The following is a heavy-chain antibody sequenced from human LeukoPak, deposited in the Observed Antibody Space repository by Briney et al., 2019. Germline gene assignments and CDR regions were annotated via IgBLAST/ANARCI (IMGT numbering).Heavy chain of an antibody. CDR3: ASLTGTTRGGYYYYYGMDV. D-gene: IGHD1-20*01. CDR1: GGTFSSYA. V-gene: IGHV1-69*01. J-gene: IGHJ6*04. CDR2: IIPIFGTA. Sequence: SVKVSCKASGGTFSSYAISWVRRAPGQGLEWMGGIIPIFGTANYAQKFQGGVTITADESTSTAYMELSSLRSEDTAVYYCASLTGTTRGGYYYYYGMDVWGKGTTVTVSS.